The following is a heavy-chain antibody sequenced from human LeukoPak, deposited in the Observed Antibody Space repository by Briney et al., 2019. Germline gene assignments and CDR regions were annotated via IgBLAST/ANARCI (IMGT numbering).Heavy chain of an antibody. CDR3: VNFYETY. CDR1: GNYW. D-gene: IGHD2/OR15-2a*01. J-gene: IGHJ4*02. CDR2: INSDGSWT. Sequence: GGSLRLSCAASGNYWMHWVRQAPGKGLVWVSHINSDGSWTSYADSVKGRFTISKDNAKNTVYLQMNSLRAEDTAVYYCVNFYETYWGRGTLVTVSS. V-gene: IGHV3-74*01.